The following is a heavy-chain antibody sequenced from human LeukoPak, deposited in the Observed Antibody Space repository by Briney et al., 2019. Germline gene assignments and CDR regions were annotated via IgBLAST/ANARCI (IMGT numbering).Heavy chain of an antibody. CDR3: AKDLWIEGYCSSTSCSNYPYDY. CDR1: GFTFSSYG. Sequence: GGSLRLSCAASGFTFSSYGMYWHRQAPGKGLEWVAVISYDGSNKYYADSVKGRFTISRDNSKNTLYLQMNSLSAEDTAVYYCAKDLWIEGYCSSTSCSNYPYDYWGQGTLVTVSS. V-gene: IGHV3-30*18. J-gene: IGHJ4*02. D-gene: IGHD2-2*01. CDR2: ISYDGSNK.